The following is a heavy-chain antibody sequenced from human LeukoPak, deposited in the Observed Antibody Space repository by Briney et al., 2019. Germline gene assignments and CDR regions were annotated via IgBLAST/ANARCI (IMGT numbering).Heavy chain of an antibody. V-gene: IGHV3-30*02. CDR1: GFTFSSYG. Sequence: GGSLRLSCAASGFTFSSYGMHWVRQAPGKGLEWVAFIRYDGSNKYYADSVKGRFTISRDNSKNTLYLQTNSLRAQDTAVYYCAKNLYSSSWYYDYWGQGTLVTVSS. J-gene: IGHJ4*02. D-gene: IGHD6-13*01. CDR2: IRYDGSNK. CDR3: AKNLYSSSWYYDY.